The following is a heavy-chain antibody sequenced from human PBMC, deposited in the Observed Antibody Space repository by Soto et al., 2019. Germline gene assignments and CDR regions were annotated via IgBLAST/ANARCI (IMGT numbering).Heavy chain of an antibody. CDR3: ARDVQYCSGGSCYTYWFDP. V-gene: IGHV4-31*03. Sequence: PSETLSLTCTVSGGSIRSGAHYWSWIRQHPGKGLEWIGYIYYSGSTYYNPSLKSRVTISVDTSKNQFSLKLSSVTAADTAVCYCARDVQYCSGGSCYTYWFDPWGQGTLVTVSS. CDR1: GGSIRSGAHY. D-gene: IGHD2-15*01. J-gene: IGHJ5*02. CDR2: IYYSGST.